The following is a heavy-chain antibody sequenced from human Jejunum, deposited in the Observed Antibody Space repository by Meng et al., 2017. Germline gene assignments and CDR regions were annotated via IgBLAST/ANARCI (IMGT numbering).Heavy chain of an antibody. CDR1: VSTFTYYH. CDR2: VRGGGDT. Sequence: STALVSTFTYYHISWARLRPGKALEWVSAVRGGGDTYYAESVKGRFTVSRDNSQNTAYLQMASLRDDDTAVYYFATMEWYRPSPSWGQGALVTVSS. D-gene: IGHD3-3*01. V-gene: IGHV3-23*01. J-gene: IGHJ5*02. CDR3: ATMEWYRPSPS.